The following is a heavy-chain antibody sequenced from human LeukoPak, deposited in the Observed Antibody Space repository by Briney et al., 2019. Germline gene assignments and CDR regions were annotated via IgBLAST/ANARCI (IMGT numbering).Heavy chain of an antibody. Sequence: GGSLRLSCAASGFTFSSYGMHWVRQAPGKGLEWVAVISYDGSNKYYADSVKGRFTISRDNSKNTLYLQMNSLRAEDTAVYYCAKDFSFYGGNSGYYFDYWGQGTLVTVSS. CDR3: AKDFSFYGGNSGYYFDY. J-gene: IGHJ4*02. D-gene: IGHD4-23*01. CDR1: GFTFSSYG. CDR2: ISYDGSNK. V-gene: IGHV3-30*18.